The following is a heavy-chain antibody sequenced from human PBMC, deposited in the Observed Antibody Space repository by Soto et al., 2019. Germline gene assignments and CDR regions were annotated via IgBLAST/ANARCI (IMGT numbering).Heavy chain of an antibody. CDR1: GFTFSRYW. D-gene: IGHD4-17*01. V-gene: IGHV3-7*03. CDR2: IKEDGSEI. Sequence: EVQLVESGGGLVQPGGSLRLSCAASGFTFSRYWLTWVRQAPGKGLEWVANIKEDGSEIYYVDSVKGRFTTSRDNAKNSLYLQMNSLRAEDTAVYYCARVVSGRDYGDSIDCWGRGTLVPVSS. CDR3: ARVVSGRDYGDSIDC. J-gene: IGHJ4*02.